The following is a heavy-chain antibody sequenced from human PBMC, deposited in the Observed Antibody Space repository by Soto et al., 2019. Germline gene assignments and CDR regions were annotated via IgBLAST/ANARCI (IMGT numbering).Heavy chain of an antibody. D-gene: IGHD2-2*01. J-gene: IGHJ4*02. CDR2: IYYSGST. V-gene: IGHV4-59*01. Sequence: SETLSLTCTVSGGSISSYYWSRIRQPPGKGLECIGYIYYSGSTNYNPSLKSRVTISVDTSKNQFSLKLSSVTAADTAVYYCAVGKLGYCSSTSCYRDIGIDYWGQGTLVTVSS. CDR1: GGSISSYY. CDR3: AVGKLGYCSSTSCYRDIGIDY.